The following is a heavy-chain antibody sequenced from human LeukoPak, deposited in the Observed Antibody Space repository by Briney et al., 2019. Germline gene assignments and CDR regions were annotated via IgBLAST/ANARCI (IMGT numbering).Heavy chain of an antibody. CDR2: IYYSGST. V-gene: IGHV4-59*01. CDR3: ATYDFWSGFQH. Sequence: PSETLSLTCTVSGGSIRSYYWNWIRQPPGKGLEWIGYIYYSGSTNYNPSLKSRVTISVDTSKNQFSLKLSSVTAADTAVYYCATYDFWSGFQHWGQGTLVTVSS. J-gene: IGHJ1*01. D-gene: IGHD3-3*01. CDR1: GGSIRSYY.